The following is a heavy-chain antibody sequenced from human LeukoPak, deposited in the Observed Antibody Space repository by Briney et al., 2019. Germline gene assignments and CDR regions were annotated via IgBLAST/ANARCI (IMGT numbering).Heavy chain of an antibody. CDR3: ARLLPIAAAGGHYFDY. CDR1: GWSFNDYY. J-gene: IGHJ4*02. D-gene: IGHD6-13*01. CDR2: INARGDT. Sequence: SETLSLTCGVYGWSFNDYYWNWIRQPPGKGLEWIGEINARGDTNYNPSLKSRVTISVDTSKNQFSLKVTSVTAADTAVYYCARLLPIAAAGGHYFDYWVQGTLVTVSS. V-gene: IGHV4-34*01.